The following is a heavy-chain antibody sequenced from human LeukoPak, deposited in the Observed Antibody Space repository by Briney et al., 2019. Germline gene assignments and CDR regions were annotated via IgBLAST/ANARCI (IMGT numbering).Heavy chain of an antibody. J-gene: IGHJ4*02. CDR3: AREGYQLLTAFDY. CDR1: GFTFSSYA. D-gene: IGHD2-2*01. Sequence: GGSLRLSCAASGFTFSSYAMHWVRQAPGKGLEWXAVISYDGSNKYYADSVKGRFTISRDNSKNTLYLQMNSLRAEDTAVYYCAREGYQLLTAFDYWGQGTLVTVSS. V-gene: IGHV3-30-3*01. CDR2: ISYDGSNK.